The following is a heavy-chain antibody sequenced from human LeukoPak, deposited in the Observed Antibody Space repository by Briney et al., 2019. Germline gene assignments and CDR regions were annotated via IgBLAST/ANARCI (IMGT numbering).Heavy chain of an antibody. J-gene: IGHJ4*02. CDR2: ISTYNGNT. CDR1: GYTFTNYG. Sequence: ASVKVSCKASGYTFTNYGMSWVRQAPGQGLEWMGWISTYNGNTNYAQKLQGRVTMTTDTSTSTAYMELRSLRSDDTAVYYCARGGVSSSWYRTPDYWGQGTLVTVSS. V-gene: IGHV1-18*01. D-gene: IGHD6-13*01. CDR3: ARGGVSSSWYRTPDY.